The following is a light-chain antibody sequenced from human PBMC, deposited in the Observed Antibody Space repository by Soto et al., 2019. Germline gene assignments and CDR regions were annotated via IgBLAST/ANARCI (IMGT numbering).Light chain of an antibody. CDR1: SSDVGGFNY. J-gene: IGLJ1*01. CDR2: HVS. Sequence: QSALTQPASVSGSPGQSITISCTGTSSDVGGFNYVSWYQQHPGKAPKLMIYHVSNRPSGVSNRFSCSKSGNTASLTISGLQAEEEADYYCSSYASSSTLDVFGAGTKLTVL. V-gene: IGLV2-14*03. CDR3: SSYASSSTLDV.